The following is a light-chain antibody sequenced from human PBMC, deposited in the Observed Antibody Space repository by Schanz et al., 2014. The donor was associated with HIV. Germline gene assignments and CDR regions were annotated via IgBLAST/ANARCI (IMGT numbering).Light chain of an antibody. V-gene: IGKV1-5*03. CDR2: QAS. CDR1: QSIGDC. CDR3: QQYNTRVT. J-gene: IGKJ1*01. Sequence: DIPMTQSPSTLSASVGDRVSITCRASQSIGDCLAWYQQKPGKAPKLLISQASTLESGVPSRFSGSGSGTGFTLTISCLQPDDFASYFCQQYNTRVTFGPGTRVEVK.